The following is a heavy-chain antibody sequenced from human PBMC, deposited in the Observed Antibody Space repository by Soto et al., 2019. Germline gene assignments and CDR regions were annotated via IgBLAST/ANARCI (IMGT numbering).Heavy chain of an antibody. CDR1: GYTFISHG. CDR3: ARVSSSFVVFPDYGMDV. D-gene: IGHD2-15*01. Sequence: QVQLVQTGVEVKKPGASVKVSCKASGYTFISHGISWVRQAPGQGSEWMGWISGRNGNTNYAQKLQGRVNLTTDPYASTAGMELRSLRADDTDGYYCARVSSSFVVFPDYGMDVLGQGTKVTVSS. V-gene: IGHV1-18*04. CDR2: ISGRNGNT. J-gene: IGHJ6*02.